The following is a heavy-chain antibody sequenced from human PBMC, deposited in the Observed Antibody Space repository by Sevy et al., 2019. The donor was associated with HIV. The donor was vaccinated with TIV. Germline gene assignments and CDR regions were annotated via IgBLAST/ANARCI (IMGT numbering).Heavy chain of an antibody. D-gene: IGHD3-16*01. CDR2: ISSSSSYI. V-gene: IGHV3-21*01. Sequence: GGSLRLSCAASGFTFSSYSMNWVRQAPGKGLEWVSSISSSSSYIYYANSVKGRFTISRDNAKNSLYLQMNSLRAEDTAVYYCARPSHERGDDYWGQGTLVTVSS. CDR1: GFTFSSYS. J-gene: IGHJ4*02. CDR3: ARPSHERGDDY.